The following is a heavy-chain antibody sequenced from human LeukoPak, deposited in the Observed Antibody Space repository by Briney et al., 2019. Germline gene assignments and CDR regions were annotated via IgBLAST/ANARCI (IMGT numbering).Heavy chain of an antibody. CDR2: IYSGGST. D-gene: IGHD5-18*01. V-gene: IGHV3-53*01. CDR3: ARDGYSYGSDY. Sequence: GGSLRLSSAASGFTVSSNYMSWVRQAPGKGLEWVSAIYSGGSTYYADSVKGRFTISRDNAKNSLYLQMNSLRAEDTAVYYCARDGYSYGSDYWGQGTLVTVSS. CDR1: GFTVSSNY. J-gene: IGHJ4*02.